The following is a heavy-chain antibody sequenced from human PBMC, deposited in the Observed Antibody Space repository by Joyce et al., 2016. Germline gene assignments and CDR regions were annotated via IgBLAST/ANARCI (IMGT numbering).Heavy chain of an antibody. CDR1: GDSFSGTSYY. CDR2: IYDSETT. V-gene: IGHV4-61*01. J-gene: IGHJ6*02. Sequence: HLQESGPGLVKPSETLSLTYTIPGDSFSGTSYYWSWLRQSPGKGLEWLGFIYDSETTHYNPSLGGRLSISVGAAKKQFSLRLTSVTSADAAVYYCATSLPSRVGGFQFFGMDVWGQGTTVIVS. D-gene: IGHD4-23*01. CDR3: ATSLPSRVGGFQFFGMDV.